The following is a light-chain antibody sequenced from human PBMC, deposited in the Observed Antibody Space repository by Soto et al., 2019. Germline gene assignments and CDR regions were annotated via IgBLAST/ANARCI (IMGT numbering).Light chain of an antibody. Sequence: QSVLTQPPSVSEVPGQRVTISCTGSSSNIGAGYDVHWYQQLPGTAPKLLIYGNSNRPSGVPDRFSGSKSGTSASLAITGLQAEDEADYYCQSYDSSLSGVVFGGGTQLTVL. CDR2: GNS. V-gene: IGLV1-40*01. CDR1: SSNIGAGYD. J-gene: IGLJ2*01. CDR3: QSYDSSLSGVV.